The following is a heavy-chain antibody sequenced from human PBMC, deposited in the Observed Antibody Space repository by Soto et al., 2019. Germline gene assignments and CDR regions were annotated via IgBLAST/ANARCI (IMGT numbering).Heavy chain of an antibody. D-gene: IGHD2-15*01. CDR2: IKSKTDGGTT. V-gene: IGHV3-15*01. J-gene: IGHJ6*02. Sequence: GGSLRLSCAASGFTFSNAWMSWVRQAPGKGLEWVGRIKSKTDGGTTDYAAPVKGRFTISRDDSKNTLYLQMNSLKTEDTAVYYCTIDEIGKKYYYYYGMDVWGQGTTVTVSS. CDR1: GFTFSNAW. CDR3: TIDEIGKKYYYYYGMDV.